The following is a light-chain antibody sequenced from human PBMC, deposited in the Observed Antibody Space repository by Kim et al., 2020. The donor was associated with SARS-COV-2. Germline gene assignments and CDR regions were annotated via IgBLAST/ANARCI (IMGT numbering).Light chain of an antibody. Sequence: DSKMTKLPPSLLESVGDRVTITCRASQSIRSYLNWYQQKPGKASKHLIYAASSLQSGVPSRFSGSGSGTDFTLTISSLQPEDFATYYCQQNYSTPRTFGQGTKVDIK. CDR2: AAS. V-gene: IGKV1-39*01. J-gene: IGKJ1*01. CDR3: QQNYSTPRT. CDR1: QSIRSY.